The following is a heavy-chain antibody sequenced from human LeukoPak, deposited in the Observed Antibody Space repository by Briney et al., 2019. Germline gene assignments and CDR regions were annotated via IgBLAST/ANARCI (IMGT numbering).Heavy chain of an antibody. J-gene: IGHJ4*02. CDR2: INPNSGGT. Sequence: GASVKVSCKASGYTFTGYYMHWVRQAPGQGLEWMGWINPNSGGTNYAQKFQGRVTITADESTSTAYMELSSLRSEDTAVYYCARRLTVVTAKEYYFDYWGQGTLVTVSS. CDR1: GYTFTGYY. CDR3: ARRLTVVTAKEYYFDY. D-gene: IGHD2-21*02. V-gene: IGHV1-2*02.